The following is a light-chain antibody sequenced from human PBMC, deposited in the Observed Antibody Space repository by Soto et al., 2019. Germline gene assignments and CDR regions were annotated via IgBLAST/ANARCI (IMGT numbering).Light chain of an antibody. J-gene: IGKJ1*01. CDR3: QQYGSSLWT. CDR1: QSVSSSY. Sequence: EIVLTQSPGTLSLSPGERATLSCRASQSVSSSYLAWYQQKPGQAPRLLIYGASSRATGIPDRFSCSGSGTDFTLTISRLEPEDFAVYYCQQYGSSLWTFGQGTKVDIK. CDR2: GAS. V-gene: IGKV3-20*01.